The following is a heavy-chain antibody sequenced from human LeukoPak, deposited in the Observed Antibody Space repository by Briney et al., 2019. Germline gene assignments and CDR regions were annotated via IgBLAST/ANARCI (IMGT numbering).Heavy chain of an antibody. J-gene: IGHJ5*02. CDR2: INHSGST. Sequence: ASETLSLTCAVYGGSFSVYYWSWIRQPPGKGLEWIGEINHSGSTNYNPSLKSRVTISVDTSKNQFSLKLSSVTAADTAVYYCASQVGGSYSPIDPWGQGTLVTVSS. CDR1: GGSFSVYY. V-gene: IGHV4-34*01. CDR3: ASQVGGSYSPIDP. D-gene: IGHD1-26*01.